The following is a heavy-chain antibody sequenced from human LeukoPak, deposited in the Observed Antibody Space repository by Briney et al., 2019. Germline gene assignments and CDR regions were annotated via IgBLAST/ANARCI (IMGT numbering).Heavy chain of an antibody. CDR3: ARANNSSWHN. J-gene: IGHJ4*02. CDR1: DGSIINNNHY. CDR2: INHSGST. V-gene: IGHV4-39*07. D-gene: IGHD6-13*01. Sequence: SETLSLTCTVSDGSIINNNHYWGWTRQPPGKGLEWIGEINHSGSTNYNPSLKSRVTISVDTSKNQFSLKLSSVTAADTAVYYCARANNSSWHNWGQGTLVTVSS.